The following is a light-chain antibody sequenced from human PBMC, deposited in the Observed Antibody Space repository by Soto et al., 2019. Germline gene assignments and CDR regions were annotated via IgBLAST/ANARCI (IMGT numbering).Light chain of an antibody. V-gene: IGLV2-8*01. CDR3: SSYVGSNSLL. CDR1: SSDVGYYNY. CDR2: EVS. Sequence: QSALTQPPSASGAPGQSVTISCTGTSSDVGYYNYVSWYQQHPGRAPKLIIYEVSERPSGVPDRFSGSKSGNTAALTVSGLQAVDEGDYYCSSYVGSNSLLFGGGTKLTVL. J-gene: IGLJ3*02.